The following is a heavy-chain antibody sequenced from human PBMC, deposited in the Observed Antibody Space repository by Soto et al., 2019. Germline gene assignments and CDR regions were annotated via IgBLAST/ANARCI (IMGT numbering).Heavy chain of an antibody. V-gene: IGHV4-34*01. J-gene: IGHJ5*02. CDR2: INHSGST. D-gene: IGHD1-1*01. CDR1: GGSFSGYY. Sequence: SETLSLTCAVYGGSFSGYYWSWIRQPPGKGLEWIWEINHSGSTNYNPSLKSRVTISVDTSKKQFSLKLSSVTAADTAVYYCARSSPTGNFNWFGXWGQGTMVTVSX. CDR3: ARSSPTGNFNWFGX.